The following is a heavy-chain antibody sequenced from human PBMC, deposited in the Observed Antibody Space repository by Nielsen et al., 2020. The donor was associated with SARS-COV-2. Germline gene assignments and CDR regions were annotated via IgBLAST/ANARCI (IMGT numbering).Heavy chain of an antibody. CDR2: ISYDGSNK. Sequence: GESLKISCAASGFTFSSYAMHWVRQAPGKGLEWVAVISYDGSNKYYADSVKGRFTISRDNSKNTLYLQMNSLRAEDTAVYYCARDLGASPSVWGQGTMVTVSS. D-gene: IGHD1-26*01. V-gene: IGHV3-30-3*01. J-gene: IGHJ3*01. CDR3: ARDLGASPSV. CDR1: GFTFSSYA.